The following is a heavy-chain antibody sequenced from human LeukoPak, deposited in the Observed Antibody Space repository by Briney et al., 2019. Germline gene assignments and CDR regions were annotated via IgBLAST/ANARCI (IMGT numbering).Heavy chain of an antibody. CDR2: MNPNSGNT. CDR3: ARGLHYGWNRRYCWFDP. Sequence: ASVKLSCKASGYTFTSYDINWVRQASGQGLEWMGWMNPNSGNTGYAQKFQGRVTITRNTSISTAYMELSSLRSEDTAVYYCARGLHYGWNRRYCWFDPWGQGTLVTVSS. D-gene: IGHD3-9*01. V-gene: IGHV1-8*01. CDR1: GYTFTSYD. J-gene: IGHJ5*02.